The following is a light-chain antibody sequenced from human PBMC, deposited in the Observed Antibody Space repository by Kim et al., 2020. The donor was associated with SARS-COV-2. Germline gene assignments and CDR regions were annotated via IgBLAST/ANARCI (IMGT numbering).Light chain of an antibody. J-gene: IGLJ3*02. Sequence: SSELTQDPAVSVALGQTVRITCQGDSLRSYYASWYQQKPGQAPVLVIYGKNNRHSGIPDRFSGSSSGNTASLTNTGAQAEDEADYYCNPRDSSGNHLVFG. V-gene: IGLV3-19*01. CDR2: GKN. CDR3: NPRDSSGNHLV. CDR1: SLRSYY.